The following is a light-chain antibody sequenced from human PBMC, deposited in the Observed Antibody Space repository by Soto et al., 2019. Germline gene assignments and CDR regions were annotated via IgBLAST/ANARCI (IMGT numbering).Light chain of an antibody. CDR1: SSDVGGLNY. CDR2: GVT. J-gene: IGLJ1*01. Sequence: QSALTQPASVSGSPGQSITISCTGTSSDVGGLNYVSWYQHHPGKAPKVVLYGVTNRPSGVSIRFSGSKSGNTASLTISGLQAADDADDYCSSYSSMTPLRVFGTGTKLTVL. CDR3: SSYSSMTPLRV. V-gene: IGLV2-14*01.